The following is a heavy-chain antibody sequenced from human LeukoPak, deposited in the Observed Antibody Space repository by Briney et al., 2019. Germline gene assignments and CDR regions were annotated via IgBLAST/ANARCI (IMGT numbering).Heavy chain of an antibody. V-gene: IGHV3-21*01. D-gene: IGHD3-10*01. Sequence: GRSLRLSCAASGFTFSSYSMNWVRQAPGKGLEWVSSISSSSSYIYYADSVKGRFTISRDSAKNSLYLQMNSLRAEDTAVYYCARDSALWFGEFKADAFDIWGQGTMVTVSS. CDR1: GFTFSSYS. CDR3: ARDSALWFGEFKADAFDI. J-gene: IGHJ3*02. CDR2: ISSSSSYI.